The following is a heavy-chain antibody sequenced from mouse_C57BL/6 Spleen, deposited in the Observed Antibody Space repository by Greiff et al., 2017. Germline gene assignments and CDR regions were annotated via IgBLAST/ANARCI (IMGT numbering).Heavy chain of an antibody. CDR3: VRHSITTPYYAMDD. V-gene: IGHV10-1*01. Sequence: EVQLVESGGGLVQPKGSLKLSCAASGFSFNTYAMNWVRQAPGKGLEWVARIRSKSNNYATYYADSVKDRFTISRDDSESMLYLQMNNLKTEDTAMYYCVRHSITTPYYAMDDWGQGTSVTVSS. CDR1: GFSFNTYA. D-gene: IGHD1-1*01. J-gene: IGHJ4*01. CDR2: IRSKSNNYAT.